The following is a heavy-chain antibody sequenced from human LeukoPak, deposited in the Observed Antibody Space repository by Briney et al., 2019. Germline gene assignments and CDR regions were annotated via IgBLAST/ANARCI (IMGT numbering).Heavy chain of an antibody. D-gene: IGHD6-13*01. Sequence: SETLSLTCTVSGGSISSYYWSWIRQPAGKGLEWIGRIYTSGSTNYNPSLKSRVTMSVDTSKNQFSLKLSSVTAADTAVYYCARGPGIAAAGLNWFDPWGQGTLVTVSS. CDR2: IYTSGST. CDR3: ARGPGIAAAGLNWFDP. V-gene: IGHV4-4*07. CDR1: GGSISSYY. J-gene: IGHJ5*02.